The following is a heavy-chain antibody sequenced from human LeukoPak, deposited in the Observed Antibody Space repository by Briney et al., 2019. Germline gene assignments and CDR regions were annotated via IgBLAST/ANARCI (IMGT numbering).Heavy chain of an antibody. CDR1: GYSISSGYY. V-gene: IGHV4-38-2*02. CDR2: MYHSGST. D-gene: IGHD5-24*01. J-gene: IGHJ6*03. Sequence: SETLSFTCTVSGYSISSGYYWGWIRQSPGKGLEWIGSMYHSGSTYYNPSLKSRVTISVDTSKNQLSLKLTSVTAADTAVYYCARLSRDRYYDYYMDVWGKGTTVTISS. CDR3: ARLSRDRYYDYYMDV.